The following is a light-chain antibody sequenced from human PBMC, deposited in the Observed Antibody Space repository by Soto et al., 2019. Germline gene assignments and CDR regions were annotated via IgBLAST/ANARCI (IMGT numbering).Light chain of an antibody. CDR1: SSNIGSNT. CDR3: AAWDDSPYV. CDR2: SNN. J-gene: IGLJ1*01. Sequence: QSVLTQPPSASGTPGQRATISCSGSSSNIGSNTVNWYQQLPGTAPKLLIYSNNQRPSGVPDRFSGSKSGTSASLVISGLQSEDEADYYCAAWDDSPYVFGTGTKVTVL. V-gene: IGLV1-44*01.